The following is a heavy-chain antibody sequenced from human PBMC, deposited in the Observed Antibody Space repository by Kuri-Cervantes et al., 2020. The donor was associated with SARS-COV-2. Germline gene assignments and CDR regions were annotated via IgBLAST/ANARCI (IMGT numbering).Heavy chain of an antibody. Sequence: GGSLRLSCAASGFTFSSYAVHRVRQAPGKGLEWVAVISYDGSNKYYADSVKGRFTISRDNSKNTLYLQMNSLRAEDTAVYYCARDPKWELNYYFDYWGQGTLVTVSS. CDR1: GFTFSSYA. CDR2: ISYDGSNK. J-gene: IGHJ4*02. D-gene: IGHD1-26*01. V-gene: IGHV3-30*01. CDR3: ARDPKWELNYYFDY.